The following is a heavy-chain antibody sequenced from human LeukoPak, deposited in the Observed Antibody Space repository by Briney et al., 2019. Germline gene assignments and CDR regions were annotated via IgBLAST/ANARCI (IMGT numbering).Heavy chain of an antibody. CDR1: GGSFNGYY. CDR3: ARDLVVVAATRGEPGWYWFDP. Sequence: SETLSLTCAVYGGSFNGYYWSWIRQPPGKGLEWIGEINHSGSTNYNPSLKSRVTISVDTSKNQFSLKLSSVTAADTAVYYCARDLVVVAATRGEPGWYWFDPWGQGTLVTVSS. CDR2: INHSGST. V-gene: IGHV4-34*01. J-gene: IGHJ5*02. D-gene: IGHD2-15*01.